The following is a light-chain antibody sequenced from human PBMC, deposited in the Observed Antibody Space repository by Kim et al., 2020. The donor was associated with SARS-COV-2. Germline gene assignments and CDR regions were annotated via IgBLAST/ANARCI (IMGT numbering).Light chain of an antibody. J-gene: IGKJ5*01. CDR2: GAS. Sequence: ASVGERVTITCRASQDIRNDLGWYQQNPGRAPKRLIYGASSVQSGVPSRFSGSGSGTEFTLKISSVQPEDFATYFCLQHNTYPITFGQGTRLEIK. CDR1: QDIRND. V-gene: IGKV1-17*01. CDR3: LQHNTYPIT.